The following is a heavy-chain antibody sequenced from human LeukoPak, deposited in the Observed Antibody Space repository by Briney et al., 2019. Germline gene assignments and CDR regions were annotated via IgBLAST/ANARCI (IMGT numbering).Heavy chain of an antibody. CDR3: ANFELATYGA. CDR2: ISGSGGST. V-gene: IGHV3-23*01. Sequence: GGSLRLSCAASGFTFSSYAMSWVRQAPGKGLEWVSAISGSGGSTYYADSVKGRFTISRDNAKNTLYLQMNNLRAEDTAMYYCANFELATYGAWGQGTLVTVSS. J-gene: IGHJ5*02. D-gene: IGHD1-7*01. CDR1: GFTFSSYA.